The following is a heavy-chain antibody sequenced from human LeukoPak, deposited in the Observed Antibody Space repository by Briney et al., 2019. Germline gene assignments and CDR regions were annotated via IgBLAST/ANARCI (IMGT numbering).Heavy chain of an antibody. CDR2: IRYDGSNK. CDR3: ARYYDFWSGPEGGAFDI. Sequence: GGSLRLSCAASGFTFSSYGMHWVRQAPGKGLEWVAFIRYDGSNKYYADSVKGRFTISRDNSKNTLYLQMNSLRAVDTAVYYCARYYDFWSGPEGGAFDIWGQGTMVTVSS. D-gene: IGHD3-3*01. V-gene: IGHV3-30*02. CDR1: GFTFSSYG. J-gene: IGHJ3*02.